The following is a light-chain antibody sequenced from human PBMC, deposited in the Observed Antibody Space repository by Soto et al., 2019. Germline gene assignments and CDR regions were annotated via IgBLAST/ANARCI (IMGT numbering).Light chain of an antibody. V-gene: IGLV2-8*01. J-gene: IGLJ2*01. CDR3: SSYAGGNNVV. CDR2: EVN. Sequence: QSALTQPPSASGSPGQSVTFSCTGTSSDVGGYNYVSWYQHHPGKAPKLMIYEVNTRPSGVPDRFSGSKSGNTASLTVSGLQAEYEADYYCSSYAGGNNVVFGGGTKLTVL. CDR1: SSDVGGYNY.